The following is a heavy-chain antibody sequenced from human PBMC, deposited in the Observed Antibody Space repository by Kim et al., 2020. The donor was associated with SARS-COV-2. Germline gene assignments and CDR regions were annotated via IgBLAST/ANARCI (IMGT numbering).Heavy chain of an antibody. D-gene: IGHD2-15*01. J-gene: IGHJ6*02. Sequence: YADSVKGRFTISRDNSKNTLYLQMNSLRAEDTAVYYCARPRGGNYYYGMDVWGQGTTVTVSS. CDR3: ARPRGGNYYYGMDV. V-gene: IGHV3-30*01.